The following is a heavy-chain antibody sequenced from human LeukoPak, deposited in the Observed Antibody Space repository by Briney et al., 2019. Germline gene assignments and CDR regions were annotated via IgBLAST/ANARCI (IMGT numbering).Heavy chain of an antibody. CDR3: ARDEQWLGHYYYGMDV. V-gene: IGHV1-18*01. D-gene: IGHD6-19*01. CDR2: ISAYNGST. CDR1: GYTFSSYG. J-gene: IGHJ6*02. Sequence: ASVKLSCTASGYTFSSYGISWVRQAPGQGLEWMGWISAYNGSTNYAQKFKGRVTMTTDASTSTAYMELRSLRSDDTAVYYCARDEQWLGHYYYGMDVWGQGTTVTVSS.